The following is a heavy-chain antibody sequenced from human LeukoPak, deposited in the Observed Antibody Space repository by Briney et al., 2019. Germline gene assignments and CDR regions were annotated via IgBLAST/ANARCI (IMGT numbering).Heavy chain of an antibody. V-gene: IGHV3-30*02. CDR3: AKDPLDFWSGYFDY. CDR1: GFTFSSYG. D-gene: IGHD3-3*01. CDR2: IRYDGSNK. Sequence: PGGSLRLSCAASGFTFSSYGMHWVRQAPGKGLEWVAFIRYDGSNKYYADSVKGRFTISRDNSKNTLYLQMNSLRAEDTAVYYCAKDPLDFWSGYFDYWGQGTLVTVSS. J-gene: IGHJ4*02.